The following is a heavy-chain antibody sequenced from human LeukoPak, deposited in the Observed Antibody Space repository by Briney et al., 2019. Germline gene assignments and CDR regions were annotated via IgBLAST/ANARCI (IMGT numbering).Heavy chain of an antibody. Sequence: GGSLRLSCAASGFTFSSYGMSWVRQAPGKALEWVAVISYDGSNKYYADSVKGRFTISRDNSKNTLYLQMNSLRAEDTAVYYCARALWFGETFPAYWGQGTLVTVSS. CDR2: ISYDGSNK. CDR1: GFTFSSYG. CDR3: ARALWFGETFPAY. J-gene: IGHJ4*02. V-gene: IGHV3-30*03. D-gene: IGHD3-10*01.